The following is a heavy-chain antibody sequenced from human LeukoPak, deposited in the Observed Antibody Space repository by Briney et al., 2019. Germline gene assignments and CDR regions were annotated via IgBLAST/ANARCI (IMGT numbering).Heavy chain of an antibody. J-gene: IGHJ6*02. CDR1: GYTFTGYY. D-gene: IGHD6-19*01. CDR3: AREEAVAGIDYYYGMDV. Sequence: ASVKVSCKASGYTFTGYYMHWVRQAPGQGLEWMGWINPNSGGTNYAQKFQGRVTMTRDTPISTAYMELSRLRSDDTAVYYCAREEAVAGIDYYYGMDVWGQGTTVTVSS. CDR2: INPNSGGT. V-gene: IGHV1-2*02.